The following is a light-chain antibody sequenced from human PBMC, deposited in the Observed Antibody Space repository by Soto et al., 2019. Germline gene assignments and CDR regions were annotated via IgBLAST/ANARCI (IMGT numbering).Light chain of an antibody. V-gene: IGKV1-9*01. CDR1: QGISSY. CDR2: AAS. Sequence: DIQLTQSTSFLSASVGDRVTITCRASQGISSYLAWYQQNPGKAPKLLIYAASTLQSGVPSRFSGSGSGTEFSLTVSSLQPEDFATYYCQQLNSYPPLTFGGGTKVEIK. CDR3: QQLNSYPPLT. J-gene: IGKJ4*01.